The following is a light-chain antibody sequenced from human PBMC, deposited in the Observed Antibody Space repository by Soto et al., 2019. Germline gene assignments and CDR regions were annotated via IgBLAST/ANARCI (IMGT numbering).Light chain of an antibody. Sequence: QSVLTQPPSAAGTPGQRVNISCSGGSSNIGLNYVYWYQQLPGTAPKLLIYKTGERPSGVRERCSGSKSGTSGSLAIRGLRSEDEAEYYGSVWDNSLSCRVFGEGTK. CDR2: KTG. CDR1: SSNIGLNY. J-gene: IGLJ3*02. CDR3: SVWDNSLSCRV. V-gene: IGLV1-47*01.